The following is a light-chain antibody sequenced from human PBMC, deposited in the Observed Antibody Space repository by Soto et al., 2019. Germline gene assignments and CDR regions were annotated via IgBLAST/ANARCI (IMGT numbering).Light chain of an antibody. V-gene: IGKV3-20*01. Sequence: EIVLTQSPGTLSLSPGERATLSCRASQSVSSSFVWYQQKPGQAPRLLIYGASSRATGIPDRFSGSGSGADFTLTISRLAPEDFGVYYCHQYGRSPYTFGQGTRLEIK. CDR2: GAS. J-gene: IGKJ2*01. CDR3: HQYGRSPYT. CDR1: QSVSSS.